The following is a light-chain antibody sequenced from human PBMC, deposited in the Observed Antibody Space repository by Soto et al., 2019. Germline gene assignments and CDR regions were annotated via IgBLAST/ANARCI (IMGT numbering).Light chain of an antibody. CDR1: ESIDNW. Sequence: DIQMTQSPSTLSASVGDPVTITCRASESIDNWLAWYQQKPGKAPKLLIFAASTLIRGVPSRFSGRGSGTEFTLTISSLQVDDYATFYCQQYHTDWTFGQGTKVDIK. CDR3: QQYHTDWT. J-gene: IGKJ1*01. CDR2: AAS. V-gene: IGKV1-5*01.